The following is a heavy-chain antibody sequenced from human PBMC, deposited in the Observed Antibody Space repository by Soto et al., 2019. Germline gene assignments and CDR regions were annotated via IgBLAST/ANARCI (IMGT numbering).Heavy chain of an antibody. Sequence: SQTLSLTCVISGESVSSTTATWNWIRQSPSRGLEWLGRTYYRSKWYNDYAVSVKSRITINPDTSKNQFSLQLNSVTPEDTAVYYCAHRPSGWYLFDYWGQGTPVTVSS. J-gene: IGHJ4*02. V-gene: IGHV6-1*01. CDR3: AHRPSGWYLFDY. D-gene: IGHD6-19*01. CDR1: GESVSSTTAT. CDR2: TYYRSKWYN.